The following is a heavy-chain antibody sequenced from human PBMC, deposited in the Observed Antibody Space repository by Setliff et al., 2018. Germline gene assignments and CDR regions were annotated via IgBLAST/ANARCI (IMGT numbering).Heavy chain of an antibody. CDR2: IYLGDSDT. CDR3: VRPQVVTAHYWYFDL. CDR1: GYSFTTYW. D-gene: IGHD2-21*02. Sequence: GASLTLSCKGSGYSFTTYWIGWVRQMPGKGLECMGIIYLGDSDTRYSPSFQGQVTISADKSTSTAYLQWSSLKASDTAMYYCVRPQVVTAHYWYFDLWGRGTLVTVSS. J-gene: IGHJ2*01. V-gene: IGHV5-51*01.